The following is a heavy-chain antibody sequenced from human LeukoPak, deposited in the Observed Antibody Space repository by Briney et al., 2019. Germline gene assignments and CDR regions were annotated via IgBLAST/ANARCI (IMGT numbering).Heavy chain of an antibody. V-gene: IGHV4-59*01. D-gene: IGHD3-22*01. CDR3: ARVGDYYDSSGYQNRFAP. CDR1: GCSISKYY. J-gene: IGHJ5*02. Sequence: PSETLTLTCLVTGCSISKYYWSWIRQPPGKGLEWIGYIYYSGSTNYNPSLKSRVTISVDTSKNQFSLKLSSVTAADTAVYYCARVGDYYDSSGYQNRFAPCGEGTLVTVSS. CDR2: IYYSGST.